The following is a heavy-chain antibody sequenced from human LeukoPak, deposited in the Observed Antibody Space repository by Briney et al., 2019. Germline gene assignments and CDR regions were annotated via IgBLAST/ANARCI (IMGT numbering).Heavy chain of an antibody. Sequence: PGGSLRLSCAVSGFTVSSNYMSWVRQAPGKGLEWVSVIYSGGSTYYADSVKGRFTISRDNSKNTLYLQMNGLRVEDTAVYYCARMFGSRGVTTFFDFWGQGILVTVSS. CDR3: ARMFGSRGVTTFFDF. D-gene: IGHD4-17*01. CDR1: GFTVSSNY. V-gene: IGHV3-53*01. CDR2: IYSGGST. J-gene: IGHJ4*02.